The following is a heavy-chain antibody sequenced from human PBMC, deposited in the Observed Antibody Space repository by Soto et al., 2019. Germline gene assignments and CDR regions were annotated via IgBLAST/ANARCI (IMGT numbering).Heavy chain of an antibody. Sequence: GGSLRLSCAASGFTFSSYGMHWVRQAPGKGLEWVAVIWFDGSNKYYADSVKGRFTISRDNSKNTLSLLMNSLRAEDTAVYYCARDAGRLSSVAGDAFDICGQGTMVTVSS. CDR1: GFTFSSYG. CDR3: ARDAGRLSSVAGDAFDI. CDR2: IWFDGSNK. J-gene: IGHJ3*02. D-gene: IGHD6-19*01. V-gene: IGHV3-33*01.